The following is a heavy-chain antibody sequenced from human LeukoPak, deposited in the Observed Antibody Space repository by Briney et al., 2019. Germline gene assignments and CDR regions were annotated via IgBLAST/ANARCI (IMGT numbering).Heavy chain of an antibody. D-gene: IGHD3-22*01. Sequence: PGGSLRLSCAASGFTFSSYGMHWVRQAPGKGLEWVAFIRYDGSNKYYADSVKGRFTISRDNSKNTLYLQMNSLRAEDTAVYYCAKPVGYYYDSSGYPGEDYWGQGTLVTVSS. CDR1: GFTFSSYG. CDR2: IRYDGSNK. V-gene: IGHV3-30*02. CDR3: AKPVGYYYDSSGYPGEDY. J-gene: IGHJ4*02.